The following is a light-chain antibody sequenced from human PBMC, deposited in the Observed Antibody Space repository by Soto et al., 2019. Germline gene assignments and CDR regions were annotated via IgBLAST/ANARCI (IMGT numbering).Light chain of an antibody. Sequence: DIQMTQSPSSLSASVGDRVTITCRASQSISSYLNWYQQKPGKAPKLLIYAASSLQSGVPSRFSGSGSGTDFNLTISSLQPEDFATYYCQQSYSTPYTFGQGTKLAIK. V-gene: IGKV1-39*01. CDR2: AAS. J-gene: IGKJ2*01. CDR1: QSISSY. CDR3: QQSYSTPYT.